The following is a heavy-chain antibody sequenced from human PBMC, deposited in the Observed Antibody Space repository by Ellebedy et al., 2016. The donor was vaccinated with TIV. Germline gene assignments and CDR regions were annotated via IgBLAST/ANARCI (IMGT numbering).Heavy chain of an antibody. V-gene: IGHV3-48*01. Sequence: GGSLRLXXAASGFTFSSYAMNWVRQAPGKGLEWISHINDGSNWIDYADSVKGRFTISRDNFKNTVYLQMNSLGAEDTAVYYCAREIYDSNGMDVWGQGTTVTVSS. CDR2: INDGSNWI. J-gene: IGHJ6*02. D-gene: IGHD3-22*01. CDR1: GFTFSSYA. CDR3: AREIYDSNGMDV.